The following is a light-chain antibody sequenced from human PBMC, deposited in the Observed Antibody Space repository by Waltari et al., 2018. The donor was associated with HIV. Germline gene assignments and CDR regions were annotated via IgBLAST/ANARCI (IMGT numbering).Light chain of an antibody. V-gene: IGKV1-27*01. CDR3: QKYNSAPQT. CDR2: AAS. CDR1: QAISNY. J-gene: IGKJ1*01. Sequence: DIRMTQSPSSLSASVGDRVTITCRASQAISNYLAWYQKKPGKVPKLLIYAASTLQTGVPFRFNGTGSGTDFTLTISSLQPEDVATYYCQKYNSAPQTFGQGTKVEIK.